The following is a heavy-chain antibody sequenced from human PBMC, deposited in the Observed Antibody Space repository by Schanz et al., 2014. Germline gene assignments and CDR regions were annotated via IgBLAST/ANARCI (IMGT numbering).Heavy chain of an antibody. J-gene: IGHJ6*02. CDR1: GGSISSGGYS. V-gene: IGHV4-30-4*07. CDR2: IFFRGST. Sequence: QVQLQESGPGLVKPSQTLSLTCAVSGGSISSGGYSWSWIRQPPGKGLEWIGYIFFRGSTYYNPSLKSRVPISIDTSKTQFSLRLTSVTAADTAVYYCYGMDVWGQGTTVTVSS. CDR3: YGMDV.